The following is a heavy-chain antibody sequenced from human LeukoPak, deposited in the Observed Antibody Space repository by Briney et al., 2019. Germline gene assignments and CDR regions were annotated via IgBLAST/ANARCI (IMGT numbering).Heavy chain of an antibody. J-gene: IGHJ5*02. V-gene: IGHV4-31*03. D-gene: IGHD2-15*01. Sequence: SETLSLTCTVSGGSISSGGYYWSWIRQQPGKGLEWIGYIYYSGSTYYNPSLKGRVTISVDTSKNQFSLKLSSVTAADTAVYYCARGLGYCSGGSCYVSWFDPWGQGTLVTVSS. CDR2: IYYSGST. CDR3: ARGLGYCSGGSCYVSWFDP. CDR1: GGSISSGGYY.